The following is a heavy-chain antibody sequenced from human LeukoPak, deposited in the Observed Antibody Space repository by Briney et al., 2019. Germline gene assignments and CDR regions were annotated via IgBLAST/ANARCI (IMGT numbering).Heavy chain of an antibody. CDR1: GDSMIDNNFY. V-gene: IGHV4-39*07. CDR3: TKDSFGAVRDS. D-gene: IGHD1-26*01. CDR2: IYYNGRG. J-gene: IGHJ5*02. Sequence: PSETLSLTCTVSGDSMIDNNFYWGWTRQSPQKGLEWIASIYYNGRGLYNPSLRSRVTISLDAPKNQIFLKLSSVTAADTAVYYCTKDSFGAVRDSWGRGILVTVSS.